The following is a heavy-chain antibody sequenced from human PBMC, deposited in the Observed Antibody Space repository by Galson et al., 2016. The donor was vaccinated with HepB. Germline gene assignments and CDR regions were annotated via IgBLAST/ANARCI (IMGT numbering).Heavy chain of an antibody. CDR3: AKTIAMHGTEWREVDS. D-gene: IGHD3-3*01. CDR2: TSYDGLNR. Sequence: SLRLSCAASGFTFDIYGMHWVRQAPGKGLEWVAVTSYDGLNRYYVDSVKGRFTISKDNSKNTLYLQMDSLRVEDTAVYYCAKTIAMHGTEWREVDSWGQGTLVTVSS. V-gene: IGHV3-30*18. J-gene: IGHJ4*02. CDR1: GFTFDIYG.